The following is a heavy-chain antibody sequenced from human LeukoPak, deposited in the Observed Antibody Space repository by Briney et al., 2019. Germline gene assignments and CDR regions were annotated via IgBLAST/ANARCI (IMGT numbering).Heavy chain of an antibody. J-gene: IGHJ4*02. D-gene: IGHD2-15*01. Sequence: GGSLRLSCAASGFTFRSYAMSWVRQAPGKGLEWVSAISTSGGTTYYADSVKGRFTISRDNSKNTLYLQMSSPTAEDTAVYHCARQLGYCSDGSCYFDSWGQGTLVTVSS. CDR1: GFTFRSYA. CDR2: ISTSGGTT. CDR3: ARQLGYCSDGSCYFDS. V-gene: IGHV3-23*01.